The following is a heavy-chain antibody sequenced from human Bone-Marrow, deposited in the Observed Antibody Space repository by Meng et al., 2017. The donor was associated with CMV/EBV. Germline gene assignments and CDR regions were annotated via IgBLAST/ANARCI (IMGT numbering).Heavy chain of an antibody. CDR3: ARDGYSSSWYYYYGMDV. CDR1: GFTFSSYS. CDR2: ISSSSSYI. Sequence: GGSLRLSCAASGFTFSSYSMNWVRQAPGKGLEWASSISSSSSYIYYADSVKGRFTISRDNAKNSLYLQMNSLRAEDTAVYYCARDGYSSSWYYYYGMDVWGQGTTVTVSS. V-gene: IGHV3-21*01. J-gene: IGHJ6*02. D-gene: IGHD6-13*01.